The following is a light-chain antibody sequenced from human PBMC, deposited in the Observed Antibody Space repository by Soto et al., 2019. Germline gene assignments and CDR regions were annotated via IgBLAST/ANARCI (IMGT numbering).Light chain of an antibody. CDR1: SSDVGGYNY. J-gene: IGLJ3*02. Sequence: QSALTQPPSASGSPGQSVTISCTGTSSDVGGYNYVSWYQQYPGRAPKLMIYEVTKRPSGVPDLFSGSKSGNTASLTVSGLQAEDEADYYCSSYAASNNCYFVFGGGTKLTVL. V-gene: IGLV2-8*01. CDR2: EVT. CDR3: SSYAASNNCYFV.